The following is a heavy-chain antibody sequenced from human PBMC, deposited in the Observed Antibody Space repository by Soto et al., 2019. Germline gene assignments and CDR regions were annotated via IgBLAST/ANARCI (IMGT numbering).Heavy chain of an antibody. Sequence: SVKVSCKASGGTFSSYAISWVRQAPGQGLEWMGGIIPIFGTANYAQKFQGRVTITADESTSTAYMELSSLRSEDTAVYYCARVSGVTMVRGTQPYFGYWGQGTLVTVSS. CDR3: ARVSGVTMVRGTQPYFGY. J-gene: IGHJ4*02. D-gene: IGHD3-10*01. CDR2: IIPIFGTA. V-gene: IGHV1-69*13. CDR1: GGTFSSYA.